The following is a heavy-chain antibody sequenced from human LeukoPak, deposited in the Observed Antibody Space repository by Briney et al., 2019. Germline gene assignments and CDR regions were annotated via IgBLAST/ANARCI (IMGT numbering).Heavy chain of an antibody. V-gene: IGHV3-23*01. CDR1: GFIFRSYA. CDR3: ATYLLSSAREDYSYCSGGSCLVD. CDR2: ITANGDST. Sequence: PGGSLRLSCVSSGFIFRSYAVTWVRQAPGKGLDWVSSITANGDSTYYADSVKGRFTISRDNSKNTLYLQMNNLRAEDTAVYYCATYLLSSAREDYSYCSGGSCLVDWGQGTLVAVS. J-gene: IGHJ4*02. D-gene: IGHD2-15*01.